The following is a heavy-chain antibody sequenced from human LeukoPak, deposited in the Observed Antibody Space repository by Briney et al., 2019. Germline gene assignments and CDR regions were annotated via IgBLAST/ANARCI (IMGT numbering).Heavy chain of an antibody. CDR2: ISGSGGST. V-gene: IGHV3-23*01. CDR3: ARDHHRRLYDSQARDVFDI. D-gene: IGHD3-22*01. J-gene: IGHJ3*02. CDR1: GFTFSSSA. Sequence: GRSLRLSCAASGFTFSSSAMSWVRQAPGKGLEWVSVISGSGGSTYYADSVKGLFTISRDNSKNTLYLQMNSLRAEDTAVYYCARDHHRRLYDSQARDVFDIWGQGTMVTVSS.